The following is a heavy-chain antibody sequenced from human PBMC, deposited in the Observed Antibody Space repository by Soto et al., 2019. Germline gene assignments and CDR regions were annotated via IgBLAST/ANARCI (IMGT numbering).Heavy chain of an antibody. J-gene: IGHJ6*02. CDR3: ARYRGFGMEA. D-gene: IGHD3-16*02. V-gene: IGHV4-31*03. CDR1: GGSINGGRYY. CDR2: IYESGTI. Sequence: QVPLQESGPGLVKPSQTLSLTCTVSGGSINGGRYYWNWIRQHPGKGLEWIGYIYESGTIDYNPSRKSRVIISEDPSKNQFSLSRISVTAADTAVYYCARYRGFGMEAWGQGTMVIVSS.